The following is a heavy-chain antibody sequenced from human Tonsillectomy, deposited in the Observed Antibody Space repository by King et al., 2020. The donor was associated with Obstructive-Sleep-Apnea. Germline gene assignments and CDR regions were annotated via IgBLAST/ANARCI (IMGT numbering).Heavy chain of an antibody. V-gene: IGHV1-69*12. Sequence: QLVQSGAEVKKPGSSVKVSCKASGGTFSSYAISWVRQAPGQGLEWMGGIIPIFGTANYAQKFQGRVTITADESKSNAYMELSSLRSEDTAVYYCARVYYDFWSGYYTGYYYYGMGVWGQGTTVTVSS. CDR1: GGTFSSYA. CDR2: IIPIFGTA. J-gene: IGHJ6*02. CDR3: ARVYYDFWSGYYTGYYYYGMGV. D-gene: IGHD3-3*01.